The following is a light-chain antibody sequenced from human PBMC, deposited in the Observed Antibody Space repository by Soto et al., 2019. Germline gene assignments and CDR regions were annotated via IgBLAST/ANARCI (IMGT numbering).Light chain of an antibody. CDR3: QQYGSSSLT. V-gene: IGKV3-20*01. CDR2: GAS. J-gene: IGKJ1*01. CDR1: QSVSSSY. Sequence: EIVLTQSPGTLSLSPGERATLSCRASQSVSSSYLAWYQQKPGQAPRLLIYGASSRATGIPDRFSGSGSGTDFTLTISRLEPGDFAVYYCQQYGSSSLTFGQGTKVDIK.